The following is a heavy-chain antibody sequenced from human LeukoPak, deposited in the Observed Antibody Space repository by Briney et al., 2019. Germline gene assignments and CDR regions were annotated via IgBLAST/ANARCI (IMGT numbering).Heavy chain of an antibody. J-gene: IGHJ5*02. D-gene: IGHD3-3*01. CDR3: ARACRITIFGVVIMAWFDP. V-gene: IGHV4-34*01. CDR1: GGSFSGYY. Sequence: SETLSLTCAVYGGSFSGYYWSWIRQPPGKGLEWIGEINHSGSINYNPSLKSRVTISVDTSKNQFSLKLSSVTAADTAVYYCARACRITIFGVVIMAWFDPWGQGTLVTVSS. CDR2: INHSGSI.